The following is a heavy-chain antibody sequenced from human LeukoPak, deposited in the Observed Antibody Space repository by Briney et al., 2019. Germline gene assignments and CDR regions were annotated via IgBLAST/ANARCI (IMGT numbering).Heavy chain of an antibody. D-gene: IGHD2-15*01. V-gene: IGHV3-7*01. Sequence: GGSLRLSCAASGFTFSSYWMSWVRQAPGKGLEWVANIKQDGSEKYYVDSVKGRFTISRDNAKNSLYLQMNSLRAEDTAVYYCARVVVGYGLRAYYYYGTDVWGQGTTVSVSS. CDR3: ARVVVGYGLRAYYYYGTDV. CDR2: IKQDGSEK. J-gene: IGHJ6*02. CDR1: GFTFSSYW.